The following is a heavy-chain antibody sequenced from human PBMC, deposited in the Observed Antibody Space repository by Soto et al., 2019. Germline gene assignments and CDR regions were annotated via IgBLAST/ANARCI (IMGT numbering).Heavy chain of an antibody. J-gene: IGHJ4*02. CDR2: ISSDVVNY. CDR3: ARGGAWTPEGLGY. Sequence: QVQLVESGGGVVQPGRSLRLSCAASGFTFSSFAMHWVRQAPGKGLEWLAVISSDVVNYYYAESVKGRFTISRDNSKNTRYLQMNRLRNEDTAVYYCARGGAWTPEGLGYWGQGTLVTVSS. CDR1: GFTFSSFA. D-gene: IGHD2-15*01. V-gene: IGHV3-30-3*01.